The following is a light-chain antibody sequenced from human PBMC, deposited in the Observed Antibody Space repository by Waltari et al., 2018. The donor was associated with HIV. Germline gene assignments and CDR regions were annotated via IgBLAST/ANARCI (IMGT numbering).Light chain of an antibody. Sequence: DIVMTQSPLYLPVTPGEPAPISCRSSESLLHGSGFNYLDWYLQKPGQSPKLLIYWSSHRDSGVSDRFSGSGSGTDFTLKITRVEAEDVGVYFCMQSLQTPPTFGGGTRV. CDR1: ESLLHGSGFNY. CDR2: WSS. V-gene: IGKV2-28*01. J-gene: IGKJ4*01. CDR3: MQSLQTPPT.